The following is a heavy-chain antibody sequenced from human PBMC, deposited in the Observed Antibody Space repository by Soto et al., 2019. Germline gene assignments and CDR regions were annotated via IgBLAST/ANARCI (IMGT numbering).Heavy chain of an antibody. V-gene: IGHV4-59*08. J-gene: IGHJ3*02. CDR3: ARARGQRNRNAFNI. CDR1: GGSISSYF. CDR2: IYDDGTT. D-gene: IGHD1-1*01. Sequence: PSETLSLTCIVSGGSISSYFRNWLRQPPGKGLEWIGYIYDDGTTDYNPSLKSRVTILLDMSKNQFSLTLSSVTAADTAVYYCARARGQRNRNAFNIWGQGTTVTVSS.